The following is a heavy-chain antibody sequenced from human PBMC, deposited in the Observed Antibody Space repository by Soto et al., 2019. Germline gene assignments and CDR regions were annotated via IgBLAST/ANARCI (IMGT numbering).Heavy chain of an antibody. V-gene: IGHV3-23*01. CDR1: GFTFSSYA. J-gene: IGHJ3*02. CDR3: AKAAVPATVNRAFDI. CDR2: ISGSGGST. D-gene: IGHD6-19*01. Sequence: EVQLLESGGGLIQPGGSLRLSCAASGFTFSSYAMTWVRQAPGKGLEWVSSISGSGGSTYYADSVEGRFTISRDTSKNTLYLQMHSLTAEDTALYYFAKAAVPATVNRAFDIWGQGTAVTVSS.